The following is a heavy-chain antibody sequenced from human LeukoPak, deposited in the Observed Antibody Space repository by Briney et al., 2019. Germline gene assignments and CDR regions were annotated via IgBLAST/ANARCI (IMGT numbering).Heavy chain of an antibody. Sequence: NPSETLSLTCTVSGGSVSSGSYYWSWIRQPPGKGLEWIGYIYYSGSTNYNPSLKSRVTISLDTSKNQFSLKLSSVTAADTAVYYCARDAETSLTGWDNWFDPWGQGTLVTVSS. D-gene: IGHD7-27*01. CDR1: GGSVSSGSYY. CDR2: IYYSGST. V-gene: IGHV4-61*01. J-gene: IGHJ5*02. CDR3: ARDAETSLTGWDNWFDP.